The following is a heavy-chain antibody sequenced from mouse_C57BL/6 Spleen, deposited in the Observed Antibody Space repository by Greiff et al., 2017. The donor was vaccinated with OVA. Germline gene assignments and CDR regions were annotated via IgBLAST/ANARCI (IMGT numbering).Heavy chain of an antibody. J-gene: IGHJ3*01. Sequence: VQLQQPGAELVRPGTSVKLSCKASGYTFTSYWMHWVKQRPGQGLEWIGVIDPSDSYTNYNQKFKGKATLTVDTSSSTAYMQLSSLTSEDSAVYYCYNGNYAYWGQGTLVTVSA. D-gene: IGHD2-1*01. CDR1: GYTFTSYW. CDR2: IDPSDSYT. CDR3: YNGNYAY. V-gene: IGHV1-59*01.